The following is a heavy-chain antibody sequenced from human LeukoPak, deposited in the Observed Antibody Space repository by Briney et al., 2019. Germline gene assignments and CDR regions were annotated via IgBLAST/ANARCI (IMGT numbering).Heavy chain of an antibody. CDR3: ARDRELGY. J-gene: IGHJ4*02. Sequence: SETLSLTCAVYGGSFSGYYWSWIRQPPGKGLEWIGWSYHRGSTSYNPSLKSRVAISVDTSKNQFSLKLSSVTAADTAVYYCARDRELGYWGQGTLVTVSS. CDR2: SYHRGST. CDR1: GGSFSGYY. V-gene: IGHV4-59*01. D-gene: IGHD1-1*01.